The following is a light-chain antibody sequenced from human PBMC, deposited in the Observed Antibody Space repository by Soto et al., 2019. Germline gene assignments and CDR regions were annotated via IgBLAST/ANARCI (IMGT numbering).Light chain of an antibody. Sequence: DFVMTQSPLSLPVTLGQPASISCRSSQGLVHSDGNTYLSWFHQRPGQSPRRLIYKVSNRDAGVLDRFSGSGSGTYFTLKISRVEGEDVGVYYCMQSTHSLTFGGGTKVEIK. CDR2: KVS. CDR3: MQSTHSLT. V-gene: IGKV2-30*02. J-gene: IGKJ4*01. CDR1: QGLVHSDGNTY.